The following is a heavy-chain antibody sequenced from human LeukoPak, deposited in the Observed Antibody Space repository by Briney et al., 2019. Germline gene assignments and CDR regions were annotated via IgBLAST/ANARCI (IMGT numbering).Heavy chain of an antibody. CDR2: IYYSGST. Sequence: SETLSLTCTVSGGSISSHYWSWIRQPPGKGLEWIGYIYYSGSTNYNPSLKSRVTISVDTSKNQFSLKLSSVTAADSAVYYCARERGYCSSTSCYYYYMDVWGKGTTVTVSS. V-gene: IGHV4-59*11. J-gene: IGHJ6*03. D-gene: IGHD2-2*01. CDR3: ARERGYCSSTSCYYYYMDV. CDR1: GGSISSHY.